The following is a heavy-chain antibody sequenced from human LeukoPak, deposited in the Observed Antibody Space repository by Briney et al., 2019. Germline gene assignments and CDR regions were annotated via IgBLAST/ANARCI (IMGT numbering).Heavy chain of an antibody. J-gene: IGHJ4*02. D-gene: IGHD1-26*01. CDR3: ARTKVGASSHFAY. CDR1: GGSISSGGYS. Sequence: SETLSLTCAVSGGSISSGGYSWSWIRQPPGKGLEWIGYIYHSGSTYYNPSLKSRVTISVDRSKNQFSLKLSSVTAADTAVYYCARTKVGASSHFAYWGQGTLVTVSS. CDR2: IYHSGST. V-gene: IGHV4-30-2*01.